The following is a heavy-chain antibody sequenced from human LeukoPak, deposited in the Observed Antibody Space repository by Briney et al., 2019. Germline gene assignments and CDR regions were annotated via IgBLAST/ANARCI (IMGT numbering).Heavy chain of an antibody. J-gene: IGHJ4*02. CDR2: ISGSGGST. D-gene: IGHD3-22*01. V-gene: IGHV3-23*01. Sequence: PGGSLRLSCAASGFTFSSYAMSWVRQAPGKGLEWVSAISGSGGSTYYAASVKGRFTISRDNSKNTLYLQMNGLRAEDTAVYYCAKYYYDSSGGYYFDYWGQGTLVTVSS. CDR1: GFTFSSYA. CDR3: AKYYYDSSGGYYFDY.